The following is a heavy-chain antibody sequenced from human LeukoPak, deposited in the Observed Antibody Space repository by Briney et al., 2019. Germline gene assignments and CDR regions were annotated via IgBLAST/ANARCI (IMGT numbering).Heavy chain of an antibody. Sequence: SETLSLTCTVSGGSISYWGWIRQHPGKGLEWIEYIYYNGSTYYNPSLKSRVTISVDTSKNQFSLKLSSVTAADTAVYYCARSIVVVTVFDYWGQGTLVTVSS. V-gene: IGHV4-31*03. CDR2: IYYNGST. CDR3: ARSIVVVTVFDY. CDR1: GGSISY. J-gene: IGHJ4*02. D-gene: IGHD3-22*01.